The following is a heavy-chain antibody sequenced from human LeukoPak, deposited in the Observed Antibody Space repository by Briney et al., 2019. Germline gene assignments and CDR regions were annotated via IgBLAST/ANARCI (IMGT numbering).Heavy chain of an antibody. Sequence: SETLSLTCTVSGGSISSSSYYWGWIRQPPGKGLEWIGSIYYSGSTYYNPSLKSRVTISVDTSKNQFSLKLSSVTAADTAVYYCAGERGYSYGSEQYYFDYWGQGTLVTVSS. CDR1: GGSISSSSYY. CDR3: AGERGYSYGSEQYYFDY. D-gene: IGHD5-18*01. V-gene: IGHV4-39*07. CDR2: IYYSGST. J-gene: IGHJ4*02.